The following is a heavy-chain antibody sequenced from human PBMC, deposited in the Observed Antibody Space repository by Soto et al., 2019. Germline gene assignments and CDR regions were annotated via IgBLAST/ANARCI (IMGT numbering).Heavy chain of an antibody. J-gene: IGHJ4*02. CDR2: INHSGST. D-gene: IGHD3-22*01. CDR3: ASGYYDSSGYPGLDY. Sequence: SETLSLTCAVYGGSFSCYYWSWIRQPPGKGLEWIGEINHSGSTNYNPSLKSRVTISVDTSKNQFSLKLSSVTAADTAVYYCASGYYDSSGYPGLDYWGQGTLVTVSS. CDR1: GGSFSCYY. V-gene: IGHV4-34*01.